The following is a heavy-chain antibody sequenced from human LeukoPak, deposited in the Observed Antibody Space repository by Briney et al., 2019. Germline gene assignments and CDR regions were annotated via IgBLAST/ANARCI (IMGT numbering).Heavy chain of an antibody. Sequence: GASVKVSCKASGYTLTGYYMHWVRQAPGQGLEWMGWISVYNGKTNYAQKLQGRVTMTTDTSTNTAYMELRSLRSDDTAMYYCARDRVRRSTTGGAFDIWGQGTMVTVSS. V-gene: IGHV1-18*04. CDR1: GYTLTGYY. CDR3: ARDRVRRSTTGGAFDI. D-gene: IGHD2/OR15-2a*01. J-gene: IGHJ3*02. CDR2: ISVYNGKT.